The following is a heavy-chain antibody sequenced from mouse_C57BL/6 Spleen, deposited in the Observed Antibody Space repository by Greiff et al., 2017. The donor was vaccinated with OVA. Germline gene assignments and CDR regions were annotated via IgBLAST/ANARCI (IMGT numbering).Heavy chain of an antibody. J-gene: IGHJ2*01. CDR2: ISDGGSYT. CDR3: ARDHGAGVDY. V-gene: IGHV5-4*01. Sequence: DVKLVESGGGLVKPGGSLKLSCAASGFTFSSYAMSWVRQTPEKRLEWVATISDGGSYTYYPDNVKGRFTISRDNAKNNLYLQMSHLKSEDTAMYYCARDHGAGVDYWGQGTTLTVSS. CDR1: GFTFSSYA. D-gene: IGHD3-3*01.